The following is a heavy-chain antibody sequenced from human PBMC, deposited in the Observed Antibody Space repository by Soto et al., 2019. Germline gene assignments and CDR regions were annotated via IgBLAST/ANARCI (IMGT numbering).Heavy chain of an antibody. CDR2: INPSGGGT. V-gene: IGHV1-46*01. CDR3: ARYDYNGHYFDY. J-gene: IGHJ4*01. D-gene: IGHD4-4*01. Sequence: AAVKGSWKACGCSFSSYYMHWVRQAPGQGYEWMGIINPSGGGTTYAQKFQGRVTMTRDTSTSTVYMELSSLISEDTAVSSCARYDYNGHYFDYWG. CDR1: GCSFSSYY.